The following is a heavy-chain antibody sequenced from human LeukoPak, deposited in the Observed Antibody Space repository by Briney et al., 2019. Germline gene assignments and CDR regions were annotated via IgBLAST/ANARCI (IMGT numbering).Heavy chain of an antibody. CDR1: GGSISSSSYY. D-gene: IGHD3-22*01. CDR3: ARRPPDSSGYWRDY. Sequence: KPSETLSLTCTVSGGSISSSSYYWGWIRQPPGKGLEWIGSIYYSGSTYYNPSLKSRVTISVDTSKNQFSLKLSSVTAADTAVYYCARRPPDSSGYWRDYWGQGTLVTVSS. CDR2: IYYSGST. V-gene: IGHV4-39*01. J-gene: IGHJ4*02.